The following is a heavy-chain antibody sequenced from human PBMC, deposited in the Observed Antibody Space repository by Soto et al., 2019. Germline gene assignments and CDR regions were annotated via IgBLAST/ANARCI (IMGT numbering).Heavy chain of an antibody. CDR1: GFSLPTNT. J-gene: IGHJ4*02. CDR3: ARVATAMTYDF. Sequence: VGSLRLSCAASGFSLPTNTMHWVRQVPGKGLEWVASISNDGRRKYYADFVKGRFTISRDTANNILYLEMNSLRAEDTSLYYCARVATAMTYDFWGQGTQVTVSS. CDR2: ISNDGRRK. V-gene: IGHV3-30*04. D-gene: IGHD2-21*02.